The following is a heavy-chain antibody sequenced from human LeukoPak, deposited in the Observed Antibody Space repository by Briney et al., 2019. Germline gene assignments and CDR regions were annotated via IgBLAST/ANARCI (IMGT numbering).Heavy chain of an antibody. Sequence: KPGGSLRLSCAASGFTFSNYNMNWVGQAPGKGLEWVSSISSSNNYLYYADSVKGRFTISRDNAKNSLYLQMNSLRAEDTAVYYCARRSPNYYFDYWGQGTPVTVSS. J-gene: IGHJ4*02. CDR2: ISSSNNYL. CDR3: ARRSPNYYFDY. V-gene: IGHV3-21*01. CDR1: GFTFSNYN.